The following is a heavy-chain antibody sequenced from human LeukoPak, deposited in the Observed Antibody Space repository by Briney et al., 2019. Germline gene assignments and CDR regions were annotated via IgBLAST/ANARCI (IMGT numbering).Heavy chain of an antibody. D-gene: IGHD3-22*01. CDR1: GFTFSSYG. V-gene: IGHV3-33*01. CDR3: AREYYYDSSALGSDAFDI. Sequence: GGSLRLSCAASGFTFSSYGMHWVRQAPGKGLEWVAVIWYDGSNKYYADSVKGRFTISRGNSKNTLYLQMNSLRAEDTAVYYCAREYYYDSSALGSDAFDIWGQGTMVTVSS. J-gene: IGHJ3*02. CDR2: IWYDGSNK.